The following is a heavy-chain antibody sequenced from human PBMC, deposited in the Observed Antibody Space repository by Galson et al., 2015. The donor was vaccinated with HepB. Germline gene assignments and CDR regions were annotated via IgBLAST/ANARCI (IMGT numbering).Heavy chain of an antibody. D-gene: IGHD5-18*01. J-gene: IGHJ6*02. V-gene: IGHV3-30-3*01. Sequence: SLRLSCAASGFTFSSYAMHWVRQAPGKGLEWVAVISYDGSNKYYADSVKGRFTISRDNSKNTLYLQMNSLRAEDTAVYYCASGQLTPMDYYGMDVWGQGTTVTVSS. CDR3: ASGQLTPMDYYGMDV. CDR1: GFTFSSYA. CDR2: ISYDGSNK.